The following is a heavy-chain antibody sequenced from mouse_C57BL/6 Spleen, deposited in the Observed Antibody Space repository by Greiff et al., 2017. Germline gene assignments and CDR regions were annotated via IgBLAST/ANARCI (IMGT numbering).Heavy chain of an antibody. CDR3: ARLYYGSSHYAMDY. CDR2: IDPSDSYT. V-gene: IGHV1-50*01. Sequence: QVQLKQPGAELVKPGASVKLSCKASGYTFTSYWMQWVKQRPGQGLEWIGEIDPSDSYTNYNQKFKGKATLTVDTSSSTAYMQLSSLTSEDSAVYYCARLYYGSSHYAMDYWGQGTSVTVSS. D-gene: IGHD1-1*01. CDR1: GYTFTSYW. J-gene: IGHJ4*01.